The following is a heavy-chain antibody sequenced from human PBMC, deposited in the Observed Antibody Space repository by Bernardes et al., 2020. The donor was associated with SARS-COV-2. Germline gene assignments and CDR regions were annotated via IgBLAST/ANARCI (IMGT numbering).Heavy chain of an antibody. CDR1: GFMFSSYW. J-gene: IGHJ4*02. CDR2: INEEGSST. D-gene: IGHD5-12*01. Sequence: GGSLRLSCAASGFMFSSYWMHWVRQAPGKGLVWVSRINEEGSSTSYADSVKGRFTISRDNAKNTLYLQMNSLGAEDTAVYHCARGGLEPFGYWGQGTLVTGS. V-gene: IGHV3-74*01. CDR3: ARGGLEPFGY.